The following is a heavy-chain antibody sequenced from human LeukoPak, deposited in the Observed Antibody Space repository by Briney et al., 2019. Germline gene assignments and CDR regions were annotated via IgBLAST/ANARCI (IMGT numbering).Heavy chain of an antibody. J-gene: IGHJ4*02. CDR2: IHHSGGT. V-gene: IGHV4-34*01. CDR3: ARVSGLNNFDS. Sequence: PSETLSLTCAVYGGSFSDYYWTWIRQPPGKGLEWIGEIHHSGGTNYNPSLKSRVTISLDTSKNQFSLKLTSVTAADTAIYYCARVSGLNNFDSWGQGTLVTVSS. D-gene: IGHD1/OR15-1a*01. CDR1: GGSFSDYY.